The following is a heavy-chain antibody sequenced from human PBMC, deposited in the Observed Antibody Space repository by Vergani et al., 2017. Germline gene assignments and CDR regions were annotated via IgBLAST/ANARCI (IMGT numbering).Heavy chain of an antibody. CDR3: AREVGSYYPRSHYYYCMDV. V-gene: IGHV1-2*02. CDR1: GYTFTGYY. Sequence: QVQLVQSGAEVKKPGASVKVSCKASGYTFTGYYMHWVRQAPGQGLEWMGWINTNSGGTNYAQKFQGRVTMTRDTSISTAYMELSRLRSDDTAVYYCAREVGSYYPRSHYYYCMDVWGQGTTVTVSS. D-gene: IGHD1-26*01. J-gene: IGHJ6*02. CDR2: INTNSGGT.